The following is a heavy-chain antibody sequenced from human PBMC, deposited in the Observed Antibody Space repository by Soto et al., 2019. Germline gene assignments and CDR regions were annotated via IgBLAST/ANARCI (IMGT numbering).Heavy chain of an antibody. J-gene: IGHJ3*02. CDR2: ISSSGSTI. CDR1: LFSFNDCY. Sequence: GTLRLSGAACLFSFNDCYMSWIHQPPRKGLEWVSYISSSGSTIYCEDSVKGRFTISRDNAKNSLYLQMNSLRGEDTAVYYCARDRVVVVISPDAFDIWGQGQMVTVSS. D-gene: IGHD3-22*01. V-gene: IGHV3-11*01. CDR3: ARDRVVVVISPDAFDI.